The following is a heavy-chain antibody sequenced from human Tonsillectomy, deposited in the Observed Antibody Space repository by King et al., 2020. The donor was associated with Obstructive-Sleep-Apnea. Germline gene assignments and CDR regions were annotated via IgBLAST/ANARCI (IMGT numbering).Heavy chain of an antibody. CDR1: GGSISSYY. J-gene: IGHJ5*02. CDR2: IFWSGRT. V-gene: IGHV4-59*01. D-gene: IGHD6-25*01. Sequence: VQLQESGPGLVKPSETLSLTCTVSGGSISSYYWDWIRQPPGKGLGGVGYIFWSGRTNFNPSLKRRVPMSVDTSKNQVSLKLSSVTAADTAVYYCARDRWFSGSSWFDPWGQGTLVSVSS. CDR3: ARDRWFSGSSWFDP.